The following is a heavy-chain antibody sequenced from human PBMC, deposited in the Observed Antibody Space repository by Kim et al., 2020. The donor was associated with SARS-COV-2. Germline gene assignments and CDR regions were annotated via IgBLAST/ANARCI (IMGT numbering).Heavy chain of an antibody. CDR1: GFTFSSYA. CDR2: ISYDGSNK. CDR3: ARIERPGSGSSAQFDY. D-gene: IGHD3-10*01. Sequence: GGSLRLSCAASGFTFSSYAMHWVRQAPGKGLEWVAVISYDGSNKYYADSVKGRFTISRDNSKNTLYLQMNSLRAEDTAAYYCARIERPGSGSSAQFDYLGQGTLDTVSS. J-gene: IGHJ4*02. V-gene: IGHV3-30-3*01.